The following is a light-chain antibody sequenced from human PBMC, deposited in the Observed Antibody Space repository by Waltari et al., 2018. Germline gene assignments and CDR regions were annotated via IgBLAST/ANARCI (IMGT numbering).Light chain of an antibody. CDR1: PSISSY. V-gene: IGKV1-39*01. Sequence: DIVMTQSPSSLSASVGDSVPITCRASPSISSYLNWYQQKPGKAPKLLIYAASSLQSGVPSRFSGSGSGTDFTLTISSLQPEDFATYYCQQSYSTPYTFGQGTKLEIK. CDR3: QQSYSTPYT. CDR2: AAS. J-gene: IGKJ2*01.